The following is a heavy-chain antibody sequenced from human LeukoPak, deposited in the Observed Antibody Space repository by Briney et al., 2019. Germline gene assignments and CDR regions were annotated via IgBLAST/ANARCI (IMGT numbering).Heavy chain of an antibody. Sequence: GSLRLSCAASGFAFNTYWMHWVRQAPGKGLVWVSRIKSDGSDTTYTDSVKGRFTISRDNAKNTLYLQMNSLSAEDTAMYFCARDRGYTFDYWGQGTLVTVSS. CDR1: GFAFNTYW. D-gene: IGHD3-22*01. CDR2: IKSDGSDT. J-gene: IGHJ4*02. CDR3: ARDRGYTFDY. V-gene: IGHV3-74*01.